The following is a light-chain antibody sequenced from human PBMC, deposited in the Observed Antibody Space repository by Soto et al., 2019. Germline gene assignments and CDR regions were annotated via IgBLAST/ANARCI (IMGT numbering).Light chain of an antibody. Sequence: QSVLTQPPSVSGTPGQRVTISCTGTSSDIGAYDYVSWFQQHPGKAPKLMISEVNNRPSGVSNRFSGSKSGNTAYLTISGLQVEDEAEYFCSSFTTTSTHVFGTGTKVTVL. CDR3: SSFTTTSTHV. CDR1: SSDIGAYDY. J-gene: IGLJ1*01. V-gene: IGLV2-14*01. CDR2: EVN.